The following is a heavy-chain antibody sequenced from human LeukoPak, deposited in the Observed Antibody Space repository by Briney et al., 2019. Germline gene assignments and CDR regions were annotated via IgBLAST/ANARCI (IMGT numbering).Heavy chain of an antibody. CDR1: GFTFSSYW. Sequence: GGSLRLSCAASGFTFSSYWMSWVRQAPGKGLEWVANIKQDGSEKYYVDSVKGRFTISRDNAKNSLYLQMNSLRAEDTAVYYCARGHGYYDFWSGYYNDPHFDYWGQGTLVTVSS. CDR2: IKQDGSEK. V-gene: IGHV3-7*01. J-gene: IGHJ4*02. D-gene: IGHD3-3*01. CDR3: ARGHGYYDFWSGYYNDPHFDY.